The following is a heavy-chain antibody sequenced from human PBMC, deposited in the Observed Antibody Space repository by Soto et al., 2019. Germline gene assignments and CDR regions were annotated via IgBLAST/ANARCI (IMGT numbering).Heavy chain of an antibody. CDR3: ATVFDL. V-gene: IGHV3-74*01. CDR1: GFTLRSHR. CDR2: IDTDGGGT. Sequence: EVQLVESGGGLVQPGGSLRVSCAASGFTLRSHRIHWVRQAPGKGLEWVSRIDTDGGGTSYADSVKGRFTISTDNAKNTVYLQMNGLIAEDTAVYYCATVFDLWGQGTLVTVSS. J-gene: IGHJ5*02.